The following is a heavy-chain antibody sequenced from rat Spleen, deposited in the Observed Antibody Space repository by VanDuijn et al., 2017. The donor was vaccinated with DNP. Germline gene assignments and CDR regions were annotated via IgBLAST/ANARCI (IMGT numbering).Heavy chain of an antibody. CDR3: ATSTGAY. D-gene: IGHD1-2*01. V-gene: IGHV5-31*01. CDR1: GFTFNNYW. Sequence: EVQLVESGGDLVQPGGSLKLSCVASGFTFNNYWMAWIRQVPGKGLEWVASITSSGGSTYYPDSVKGRFTISRDNAKSTLYLQMDSLRSEDTATYYCATSTGAYWGQGTLVTVSS. J-gene: IGHJ3*01. CDR2: ITSSGGST.